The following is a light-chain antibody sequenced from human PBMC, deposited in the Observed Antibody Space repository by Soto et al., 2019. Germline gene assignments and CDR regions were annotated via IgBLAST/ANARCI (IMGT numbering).Light chain of an antibody. V-gene: IGKV1-9*01. Sequence: DIQLTQSPSFLSASVGDGITISCRASQGISSYLAWYQQKPGKAPKLLIHTASTLQSGVPSRFSGSAAGAEFTLTISSLQPDDFATYYCQQRHSYPVTFGQGTRLEIK. CDR3: QQRHSYPVT. CDR2: TAS. J-gene: IGKJ5*01. CDR1: QGISSY.